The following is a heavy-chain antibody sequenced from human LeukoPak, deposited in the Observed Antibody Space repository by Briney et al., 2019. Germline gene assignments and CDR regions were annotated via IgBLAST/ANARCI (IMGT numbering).Heavy chain of an antibody. CDR2: ISSNGGST. CDR3: ARVLAVAGTGAFDI. Sequence: GGSLRLSCAASGFTFSSYAMHWVRQAPGKGLEYVSAISSNGGSTYYANSVKGRFTISRDNSKNTLYLQMGSLRAEDVAVYYCARVLAVAGTGAFDIWGQGTMVTVSS. CDR1: GFTFSSYA. J-gene: IGHJ3*02. V-gene: IGHV3-64*01. D-gene: IGHD6-19*01.